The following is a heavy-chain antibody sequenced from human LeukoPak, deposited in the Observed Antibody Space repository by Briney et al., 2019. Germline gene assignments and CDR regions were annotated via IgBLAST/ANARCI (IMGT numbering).Heavy chain of an antibody. Sequence: SVKVSCKASGGTFSSYAISWVRQAPGQGLEWMGGIIPTFGTANYAQKFQGRVTITTDESTSTAYMELSSLRSEDTAVYYCARARGSSGSYRPYWYFDLWGRGTLVTVSS. CDR2: IIPTFGTA. CDR3: ARARGSSGSYRPYWYFDL. J-gene: IGHJ2*01. D-gene: IGHD1-26*01. CDR1: GGTFSSYA. V-gene: IGHV1-69*05.